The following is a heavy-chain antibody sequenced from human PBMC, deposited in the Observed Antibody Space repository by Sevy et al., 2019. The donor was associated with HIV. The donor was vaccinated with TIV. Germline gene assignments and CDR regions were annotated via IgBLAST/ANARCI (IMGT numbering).Heavy chain of an antibody. CDR3: ARVAGGIFGVANDAFDI. CDR1: GFTFSSYE. V-gene: IGHV3-48*03. CDR2: ISSSGSTI. Sequence: GESLKISCAASGFTFSSYEMNWVRQAPGKGLEWVSYISSSGSTIYYADSVKGRFTISRDNAKNSLYLQMNSLRAEDTAVYYCARVAGGIFGVANDAFDIWGQGTMVTVSS. J-gene: IGHJ3*02. D-gene: IGHD3-3*01.